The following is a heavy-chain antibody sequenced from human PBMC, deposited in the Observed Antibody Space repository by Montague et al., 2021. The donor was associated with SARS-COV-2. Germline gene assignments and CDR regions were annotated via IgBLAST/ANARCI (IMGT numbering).Heavy chain of an antibody. V-gene: IGHV4-4*02. CDR1: GASISSDNW. D-gene: IGHD2-2*01. CDR3: ARVVRGCSGHSCYFDP. CDR2: ICQAVGT. Sequence: SETLSLTCAVSGASISSDNWWNWVRQSPGKGLEWIGEICQAVGTNYNPSLKSRVTIAVDNFSNQVSLKMTSVTAADTAIYYCARVVRGCSGHSCYFDPWGPGTLVTVSS. J-gene: IGHJ5*02.